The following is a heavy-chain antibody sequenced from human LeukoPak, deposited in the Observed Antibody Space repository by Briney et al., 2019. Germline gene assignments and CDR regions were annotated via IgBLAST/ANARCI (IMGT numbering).Heavy chain of an antibody. CDR2: INADGSLT. J-gene: IGHJ4*02. CDR1: GFTFSSYY. V-gene: IGHV3-74*01. CDR3: ASELAHCVGDCLKN. D-gene: IGHD2-21*02. Sequence: PGGSLGLSCAASGFTFSSYYLHWVRQAPGKGLVWVSRINADGSLTNYADSVKGRFTIFRDNAKNTLYLQMNSLRAEDTAVYYCASELAHCVGDCLKNWGQGTLVTVSS.